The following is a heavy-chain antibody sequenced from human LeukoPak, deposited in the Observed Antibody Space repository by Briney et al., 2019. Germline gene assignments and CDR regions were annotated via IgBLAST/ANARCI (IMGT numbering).Heavy chain of an antibody. CDR3: ARENYCDSSGRFYYFDY. CDR2: IYHSGST. CDR1: GGSISSGGYS. Sequence: SQTLSLTCAVSGGSISSGGYSWSWIRQPPGKGLEWIGYIYHSGSTYYNPSLKSRVTISVDRSKNQFSLKLSSVTAADTAVYYCARENYCDSSGRFYYFDYWGQGTLVTVSS. J-gene: IGHJ4*02. D-gene: IGHD3-22*01. V-gene: IGHV4-30-2*01.